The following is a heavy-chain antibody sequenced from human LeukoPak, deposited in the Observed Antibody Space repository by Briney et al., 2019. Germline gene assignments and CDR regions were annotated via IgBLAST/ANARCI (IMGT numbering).Heavy chain of an antibody. CDR2: IRYDGSNK. J-gene: IGHJ4*02. CDR3: AKDRGYYDSSGYYNGFDY. D-gene: IGHD3-22*01. Sequence: GGSLRLSCAASGFTFSSYGMHWVRQAPGKGLEWVAFIRYDGSNKYYADSVKGRFTISRDNSKSTLYLQMNSLRAEDTAVYYCAKDRGYYDSSGYYNGFDYWGQGTLVTVSS. V-gene: IGHV3-30*02. CDR1: GFTFSSYG.